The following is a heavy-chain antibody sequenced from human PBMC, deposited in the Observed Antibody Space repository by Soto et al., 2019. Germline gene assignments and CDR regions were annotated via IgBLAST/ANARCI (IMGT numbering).Heavy chain of an antibody. CDR1: GGSISSYY. Sequence: PSETLSLTCTVSGGSISSYYWSWIRQPPGKGLEWIGYIYYSGSTNYNPSLKSRVTISVDTSKNQFSLKLSSVTAADTAVYYCARGPPCDPWGQGTPVTVPS. CDR3: ARGPPCDP. CDR2: IYYSGST. J-gene: IGHJ5*02. V-gene: IGHV4-59*12.